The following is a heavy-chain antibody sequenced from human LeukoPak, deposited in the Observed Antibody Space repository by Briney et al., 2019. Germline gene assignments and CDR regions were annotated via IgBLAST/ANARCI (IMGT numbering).Heavy chain of an antibody. CDR1: GYTFTSYA. J-gene: IGHJ4*02. D-gene: IGHD5-24*01. CDR2: ITPSGGT. Sequence: ASVKVSCKASGYTFTSYAIHWVRQAPGQGLEWMGWITPSGGTNYPQKFQGRVAITWDTAITTAYMDLSRLTSDDTAVYYCARDRYGDGFAHLDYWGQGALVTVSS. V-gene: IGHV1-2*02. CDR3: ARDRYGDGFAHLDY.